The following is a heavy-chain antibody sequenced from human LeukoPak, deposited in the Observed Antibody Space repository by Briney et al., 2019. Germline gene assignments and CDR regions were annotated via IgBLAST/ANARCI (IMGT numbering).Heavy chain of an antibody. J-gene: IGHJ4*02. V-gene: IGHV3-21*01. Sequence: GGSLRLSCAASGFTFSSYSMNWVRQAPGKGLECVSSISSSSSYIYYADSVKGRFTISRDNAKNSLYLQMNSLRAEDTAVYYCARVNHEGPYGSFDYWGQGTLVTVSS. CDR2: ISSSSSYI. D-gene: IGHD3-10*01. CDR3: ARVNHEGPYGSFDY. CDR1: GFTFSSYS.